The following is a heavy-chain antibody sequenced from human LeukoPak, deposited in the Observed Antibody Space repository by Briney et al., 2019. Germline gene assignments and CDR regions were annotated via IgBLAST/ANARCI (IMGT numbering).Heavy chain of an antibody. V-gene: IGHV3-23*01. CDR3: AKGDSSGWFYFDY. Sequence: GGSLRLSCAASGFTFSSYAMSWVRQAPGKGLEWVSAISGSGGSTYYADTVKGRFTISRDNSKNTLYLQMNSLRAEDTAVYYCAKGDSSGWFYFDYWGQGTLVTVSS. J-gene: IGHJ4*02. CDR2: ISGSGGST. D-gene: IGHD6-19*01. CDR1: GFTFSSYA.